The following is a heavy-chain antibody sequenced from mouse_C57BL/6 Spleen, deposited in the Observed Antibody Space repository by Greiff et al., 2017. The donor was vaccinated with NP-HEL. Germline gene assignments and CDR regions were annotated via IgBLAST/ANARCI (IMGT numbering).Heavy chain of an antibody. Sequence: EVQLVESGGGLVKPGGSLKLSCAASGFTFSSYAMSWVRQTPEKRLEWVATISDGGSYTYYPDNVKGRFTISRDNAKNNLYLQMSHLKSEDTAMYYWARGLAWFAYWGQGTLVTVSA. CDR2: ISDGGSYT. J-gene: IGHJ3*01. CDR1: GFTFSSYA. V-gene: IGHV5-4*01. CDR3: ARGLAWFAY.